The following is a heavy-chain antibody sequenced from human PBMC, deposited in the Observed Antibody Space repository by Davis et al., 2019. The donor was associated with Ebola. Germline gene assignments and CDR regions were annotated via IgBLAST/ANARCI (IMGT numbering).Heavy chain of an antibody. J-gene: IGHJ6*02. CDR3: AVRTRYYYGMDV. Sequence: GESLKISCAASGFTFSSYWMSWVRQAPGKGLEWMANIKQDGSEKYYVDSVKGRFTISRDNAKNSLYLQMNSLRAEDTAVYYCAVRTRYYYGMDVWGQGTTVTVSS. V-gene: IGHV3-7*01. CDR2: IKQDGSEK. CDR1: GFTFSSYW. D-gene: IGHD1-14*01.